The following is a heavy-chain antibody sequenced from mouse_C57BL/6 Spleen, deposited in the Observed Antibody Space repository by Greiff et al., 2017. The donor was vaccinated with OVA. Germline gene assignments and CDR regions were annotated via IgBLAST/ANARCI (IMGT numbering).Heavy chain of an antibody. CDR1: GYTFTDYN. CDR2: INPNNGGT. V-gene: IGHV1-18*01. D-gene: IGHD2-4*01. CDR3: ARLEGLRGGDYFDY. Sequence: EVQLQQSGPELVKPGASVKIPCKASGYTFTDYNMDWVKQSHGKSLEWIGDINPNNGGTIYNQKFKGKATLTVDKSSSTAYMELRSLTSEDTAVYYGARLEGLRGGDYFDYWGQGTTLTVSS. J-gene: IGHJ2*01.